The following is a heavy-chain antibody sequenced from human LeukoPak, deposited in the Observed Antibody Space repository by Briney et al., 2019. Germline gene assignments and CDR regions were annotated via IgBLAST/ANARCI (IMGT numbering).Heavy chain of an antibody. V-gene: IGHV3-43*02. CDR2: ISGDGGST. D-gene: IGHD6-19*01. Sequence: PGGSLRLSCAASGFTFDDYAMHWVRQAPGKGLEWVSLISGDGGSTYYADSVKGRFTISRDNSKNSLYLQMKSLRTEDTALFYFATNPHSCCWYNGYDPWGQGSLVTDSS. CDR3: ATNPHSCCWYNGYDP. J-gene: IGHJ5*02. CDR1: GFTFDDYA.